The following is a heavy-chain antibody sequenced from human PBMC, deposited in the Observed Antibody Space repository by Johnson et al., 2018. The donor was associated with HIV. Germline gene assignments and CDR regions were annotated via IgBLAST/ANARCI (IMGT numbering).Heavy chain of an antibody. V-gene: IGHV3-23*04. D-gene: IGHD6-19*01. J-gene: IGHJ3*02. CDR3: ASGWGIVVSDAFDI. CDR2: ISGGEDDT. CDR1: GFTFSSYW. Sequence: VQLVESGGGLVQPGGSLRLSCEASGFTFSSYWMSWVRQAPGKGLEWVSFISGGEDDTYYADSVKGRFTISRDNSKTTLYLQMNSLRAEDTAVYYCASGWGIVVSDAFDIWGQGTMVTVSS.